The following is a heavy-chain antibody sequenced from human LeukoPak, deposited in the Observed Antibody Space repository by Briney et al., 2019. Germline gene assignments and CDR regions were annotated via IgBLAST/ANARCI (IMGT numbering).Heavy chain of an antibody. CDR2: VSHSGST. CDR3: ARERIERYTYASSDFDY. J-gene: IGHJ4*02. CDR1: GYSISSDYY. V-gene: IGHV4-38-2*02. Sequence: PSETLSLTCTVSGYSISSDYYWGWIRQPPGKGLEWIARVSHSGSTYYNPSLKSRVTISVDTSKNQFSLKVTSVTAADTALYYCARERIERYTYASSDFDYWGRGTLVTVSS. D-gene: IGHD2-8*01.